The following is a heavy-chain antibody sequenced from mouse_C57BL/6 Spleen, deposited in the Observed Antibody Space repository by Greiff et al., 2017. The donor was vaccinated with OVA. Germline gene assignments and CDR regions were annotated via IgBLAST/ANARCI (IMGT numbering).Heavy chain of an antibody. V-gene: IGHV1-7*01. J-gene: IGHJ2*01. Sequence: QVQLQQSGAELAKPGASVKLSCKASGYTFTSYWMHWVKQRPGQGLEWIEYINPSSGYTKYNQKFKDKATLTADKSSSTAYMQRSSLTYEDAAVYYGARKIPTYAFDYWGQGTTLTVSS. CDR3: ARKIPTYAFDY. CDR1: GYTFTSYW. CDR2: INPSSGYT. D-gene: IGHD5-1-1*01.